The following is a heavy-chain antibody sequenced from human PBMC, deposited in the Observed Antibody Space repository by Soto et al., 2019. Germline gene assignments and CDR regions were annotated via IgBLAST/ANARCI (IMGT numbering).Heavy chain of an antibody. CDR2: IYSGGST. CDR1: GFTVSSNY. D-gene: IGHD3-22*01. J-gene: IGHJ3*02. CDR3: ARDPPYDDSSGYYLPDAFDI. V-gene: IGHV3-53*01. Sequence: EVQLVESGGGLIQPGGSLRLSCAASGFTVSSNYMSWVRQAPGKGLEWVSVIYSGGSTYYADSVKGRFTISRDNSKNTLYLQMSSLRAEDTAVYYCARDPPYDDSSGYYLPDAFDIWGQGTMVTVSS.